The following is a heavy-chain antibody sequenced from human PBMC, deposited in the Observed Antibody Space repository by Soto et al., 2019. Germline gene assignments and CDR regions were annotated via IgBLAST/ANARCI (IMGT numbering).Heavy chain of an antibody. J-gene: IGHJ4*02. CDR3: ARGSPGYISSWYYCDY. Sequence: GSLRLSCAASGFTFTDYALSWVRQAPGEGLEWVATISGIGGSTYLADSVKGRLSISRDNSKNTVSLLMSSLRAEDTAVYFCARGSPGYISSWYYCDYRGRGTLVTVSS. V-gene: IGHV3-23*01. D-gene: IGHD6-13*01. CDR1: GFTFTDYA. CDR2: ISGIGGST.